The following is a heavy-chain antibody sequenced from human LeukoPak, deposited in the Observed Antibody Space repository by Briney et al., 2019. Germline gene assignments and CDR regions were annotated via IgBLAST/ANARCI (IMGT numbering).Heavy chain of an antibody. CDR2: IFHTGTT. Sequence: WETLSLSCTISGASLTNHYWNWSRQAAGTGPESIERIFHTGTTNYNPSLKSRVTMSMDTSKNQFSLKLTSLTAADTAVYYCARGPLGGEAFDIWGQGTMVSVSS. CDR1: GASLTNHY. CDR3: ARGPLGGEAFDI. J-gene: IGHJ3*02. V-gene: IGHV4-4*07. D-gene: IGHD3-10*01.